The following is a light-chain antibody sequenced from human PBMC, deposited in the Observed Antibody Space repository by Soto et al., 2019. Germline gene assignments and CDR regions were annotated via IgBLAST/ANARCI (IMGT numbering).Light chain of an antibody. CDR3: LQRSDWWT. CDR1: RSVLYKSNNKNH. Sequence: DIVMTQSPDSLAVSLGERATMNCKCSRSVLYKSNNKNHLAWYQQKPGQPPQLIIYWASTRESGVPERFSGSGSGTDFTLTISSLEPEDFAVYYCLQRSDWWTFGQGTKVEIK. V-gene: IGKV4-1*01. J-gene: IGKJ1*01. CDR2: WAS.